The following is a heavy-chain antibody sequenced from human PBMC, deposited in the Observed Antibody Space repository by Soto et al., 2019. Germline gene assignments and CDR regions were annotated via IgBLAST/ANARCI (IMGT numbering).Heavy chain of an antibody. CDR2: IRSKAKSYAT. J-gene: IGHJ6*03. D-gene: IGHD4-17*01. CDR1: GFTFSGSA. Sequence: EVQLVESGGGLVQPGGSLKLSCAASGFTFSGSAMHWVRQASGKGLEWVGCIRSKAKSYATAYAASVKCRFTISRDDSKNTAYLQMNSLKTEDTAVYYCTSPNDYGDYYYYYMDVWGKGTTVTVSS. CDR3: TSPNDYGDYYYYYMDV. V-gene: IGHV3-73*01.